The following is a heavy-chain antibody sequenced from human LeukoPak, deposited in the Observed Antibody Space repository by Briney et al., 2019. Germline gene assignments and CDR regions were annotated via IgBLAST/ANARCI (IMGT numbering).Heavy chain of an antibody. V-gene: IGHV3-23*01. CDR3: AKGPRLYCSSTSCPLHYFDY. CDR1: GFTFTSYA. J-gene: IGHJ4*02. CDR2: ISGSGGST. D-gene: IGHD2-2*01. Sequence: PGGSLRLSCAAPGFTFTSYAMSWVRQAPGKGLEWVSAISGSGGSTYYADSVKGRFTIPRDNSKNTLYLQMNSLRAEDTAVYYCAKGPRLYCSSTSCPLHYFDYWGQGTLVTVSS.